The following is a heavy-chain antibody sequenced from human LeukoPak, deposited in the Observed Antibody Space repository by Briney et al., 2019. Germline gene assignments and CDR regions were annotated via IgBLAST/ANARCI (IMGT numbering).Heavy chain of an antibody. D-gene: IGHD1-7*01. CDR1: GYTFSNYW. CDR3: ASSRAGTAPGTFNV. J-gene: IGHJ3*01. V-gene: IGHV5-51*01. Sequence: GESLKISCKGSGYTFSNYWIGWVRQMPGKGPEWMGLIYPGDSDTRYSPSFQDHVTISADKSISTAYLQWSSLRASDGAMYYCASSRAGTAPGTFNVWGQGTLVTVSA. CDR2: IYPGDSDT.